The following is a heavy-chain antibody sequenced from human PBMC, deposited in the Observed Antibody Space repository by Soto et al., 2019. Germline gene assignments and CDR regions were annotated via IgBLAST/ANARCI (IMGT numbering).Heavy chain of an antibody. J-gene: IGHJ4*02. CDR3: ARESEDLTSNFDY. CDR2: ISGTTNYI. CDR1: GFTFTSYS. V-gene: IGHV3-21*01. Sequence: GGSLRLSCAASGFTFTSYSMNWVRQAPGKGLEWVSSISGTTNYIYYADSMKGRFTVSRDNAKNSVYLEMNSLSAEDTAVYYCARESEDLTSNFDYWGQGTLVTVSS.